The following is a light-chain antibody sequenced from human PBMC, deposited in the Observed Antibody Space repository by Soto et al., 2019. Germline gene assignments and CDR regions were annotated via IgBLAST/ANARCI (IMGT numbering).Light chain of an antibody. CDR1: QDISRW. CDR2: AAS. V-gene: IGKV1-12*01. CDR3: HQANSFPIT. Sequence: DIQMTQSPCSLSASVGDRVTITCRASQDISRWLAWYQHKPGKAPKLLIYAASSLQSGVPSRFSGSGSGTDFTLTISRLQPEDFATYYCHQANSFPITFGQGTRLEIK. J-gene: IGKJ5*01.